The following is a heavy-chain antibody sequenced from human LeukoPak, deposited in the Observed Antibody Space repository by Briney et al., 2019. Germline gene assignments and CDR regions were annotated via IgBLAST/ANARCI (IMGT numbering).Heavy chain of an antibody. V-gene: IGHV3-21*01. CDR1: GFTFSSYS. J-gene: IGHJ4*02. Sequence: GGSLRLSCAASGFTFSSYSMNWVRQAPGGGLEWVSSISSSSSYIYYADSVKGRFTISRDNAKNSLYLQINSLRAEDTAVYYCARDQSRFLEWLSPTSPLDYWGQGTLVTVSS. CDR3: ARDQSRFLEWLSPTSPLDY. D-gene: IGHD3-3*01. CDR2: ISSSSSYI.